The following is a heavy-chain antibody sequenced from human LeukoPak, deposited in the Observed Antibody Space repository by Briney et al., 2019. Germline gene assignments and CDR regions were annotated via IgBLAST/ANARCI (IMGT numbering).Heavy chain of an antibody. CDR3: ARALRAQWLSFDY. D-gene: IGHD6-19*01. V-gene: IGHV3-7*01. CDR1: GFTFSRHW. Sequence: GGSLRLSCAASGFTFSRHWMSWVRQAPGKGLEWVANIKQDGSGKYYVDSVKGRFTISRDNAKNSLSLQMNSLRAEDTALYYCARALRAQWLSFDYWSQGILVTVSS. CDR2: IKQDGSGK. J-gene: IGHJ4*02.